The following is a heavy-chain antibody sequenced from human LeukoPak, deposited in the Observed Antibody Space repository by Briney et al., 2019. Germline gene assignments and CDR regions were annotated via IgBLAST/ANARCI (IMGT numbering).Heavy chain of an antibody. CDR2: IWYDGSNK. CDR1: GFTFSSYG. Sequence: PGGSLRLSCAASGFTFSSYGMHWVRQAPGKGLEWVAVIWYDGSNKYYADSVKGRFTISRDNSKNTLYLQMNSLRAEDTAVYYCARDVVYSVPPEYFQHWGQGTLVTVSS. D-gene: IGHD4-11*01. V-gene: IGHV3-33*01. J-gene: IGHJ1*01. CDR3: ARDVVYSVPPEYFQH.